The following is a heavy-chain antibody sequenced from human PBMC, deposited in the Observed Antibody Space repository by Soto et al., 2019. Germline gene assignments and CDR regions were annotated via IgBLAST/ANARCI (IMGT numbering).Heavy chain of an antibody. J-gene: IGHJ4*02. Sequence: LXXSWACCGFPFSSYSMNWVRQAPGKGLEWVSSISSSSSYIYYADSVKGRFTISRDNAKNSLYLQMNSLRAEDTAVYYCARDQSEYRSGTCDYWGQGTLVTVYS. CDR2: ISSSSSYI. V-gene: IGHV3-21*01. D-gene: IGHD6-25*01. CDR3: ARDQSEYRSGTCDY. CDR1: GFPFSSYS.